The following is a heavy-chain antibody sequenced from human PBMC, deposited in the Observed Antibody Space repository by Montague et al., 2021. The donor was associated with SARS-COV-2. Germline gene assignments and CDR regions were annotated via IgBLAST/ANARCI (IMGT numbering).Heavy chain of an antibody. CDR3: ARGVRTIHMLVLGRAVASYCIDP. CDR2: INSIGTT. J-gene: IGHJ5*02. V-gene: IGHV4-34*01. Sequence: SETLSLTCAVYGGSFSAYYWTWIRQSPGKGPERIAEINSIGTTNHNPSLKSRISISIDTSKNQISLRLNSVTAADSAVYYCARGVRTIHMLVLGRAVASYCIDPWGQGTLVTVSS. CDR1: GGSFSAYY. D-gene: IGHD3-22*01.